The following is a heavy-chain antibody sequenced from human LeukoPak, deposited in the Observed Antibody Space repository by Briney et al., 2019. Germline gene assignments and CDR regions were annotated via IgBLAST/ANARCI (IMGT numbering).Heavy chain of an antibody. CDR2: IGYDGSKK. CDR3: AKTNSYDYVDP. Sequence: GGSLRPSCVVSGFTFSNYGMHWVRQAPGKGLEWVAFIGYDGSKKYYTDSGKGRFTISRDNSRNTLYLQMNSLRIEDTAVYYCAKTNSYDYVDPWGQGTVVTVSS. V-gene: IGHV3-30*02. J-gene: IGHJ5*02. D-gene: IGHD3-16*01. CDR1: GFTFSNYG.